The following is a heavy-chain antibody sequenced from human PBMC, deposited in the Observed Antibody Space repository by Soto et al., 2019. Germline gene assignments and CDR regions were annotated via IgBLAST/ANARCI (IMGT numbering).Heavy chain of an antibody. J-gene: IGHJ6*02. CDR1: GFTFSNAW. V-gene: IGHV3-15*07. D-gene: IGHD6-13*01. CDR2: IKSKTGGGTT. Sequence: GGSLRLSCAASGFTFSNAWMNWVRQAPGKGLEWVGRIKSKTGGGTTDYAAPVKGRFTISRDDSKNTLYLQMNSLKTEDTAVYYCTTRGSSWFYGRYYYYGMDVWGQGTTVTVSS. CDR3: TTRGSSWFYGRYYYYGMDV.